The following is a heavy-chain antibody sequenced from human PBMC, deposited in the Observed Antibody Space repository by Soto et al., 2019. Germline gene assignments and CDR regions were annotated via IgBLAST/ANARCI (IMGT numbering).Heavy chain of an antibody. J-gene: IGHJ4*02. CDR3: ARHSGYYGDSVGFDY. CDR1: GGSISSYY. D-gene: IGHD4-17*01. Sequence: QVQLQESGPGLVKPSETLSLTCTVSGGSISSYYWSWIRQPPGKGLEWIGYIYYSGSTNYNPSLKSQVTISVDTSKNQFSLKLSSVTAADTAVYYCARHSGYYGDSVGFDYWGQGTLVTVSS. CDR2: IYYSGST. V-gene: IGHV4-59*08.